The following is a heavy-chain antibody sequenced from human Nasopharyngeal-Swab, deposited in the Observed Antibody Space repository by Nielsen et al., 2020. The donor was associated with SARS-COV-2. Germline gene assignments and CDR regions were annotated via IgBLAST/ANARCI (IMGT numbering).Heavy chain of an antibody. Sequence: VRQMPGKGLEWMGIICPGDSDTRYSPSFQGQVTISADKSISTAYLQWSSLKASDTAIYYCARHLFPRGDYYGMDVWGQGTTVTVSS. CDR3: ARHLFPRGDYYGMDV. V-gene: IGHV5-51*01. CDR2: ICPGDSDT. J-gene: IGHJ6*02. D-gene: IGHD2-15*01.